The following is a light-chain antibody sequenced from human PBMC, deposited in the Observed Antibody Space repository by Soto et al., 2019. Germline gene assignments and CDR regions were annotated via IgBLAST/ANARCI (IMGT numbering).Light chain of an antibody. J-gene: IGKJ1*01. CDR2: DAS. V-gene: IGKV3-11*01. Sequence: IVLTQSPASLSLSPRERATLSCMASQSVSSYLVWYQQKPGQAPKLLIYDASNRATGIPARFSGSGSGTDFTLTISSLEPEDVAVYYCQQRSNWLWTFGQGTKVDIK. CDR3: QQRSNWLWT. CDR1: QSVSSY.